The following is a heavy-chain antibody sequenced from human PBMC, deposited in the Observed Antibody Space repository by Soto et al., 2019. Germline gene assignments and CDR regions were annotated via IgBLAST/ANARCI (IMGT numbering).Heavy chain of an antibody. J-gene: IGHJ6*02. CDR1: GFTFSSYP. CDR3: ARESERWLRVGPWRYGMVV. CDR2: LSYDGNEK. Sequence: QVQLVESGGGVVQPGRSLRLSCAASGFTFSSYPIHWVRQAPGKGLEWLAVLSYDGNEKYYADSVKGRLTISRDNSQNTLYVQLNSLRAEDTAVYYCARESERWLRVGPWRYGMVVWGQGTTVTFSS. D-gene: IGHD5-12*01. V-gene: IGHV3-30-3*01.